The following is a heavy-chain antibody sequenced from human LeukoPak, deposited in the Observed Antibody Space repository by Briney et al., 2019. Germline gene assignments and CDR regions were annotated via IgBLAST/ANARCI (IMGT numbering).Heavy chain of an antibody. CDR2: IKSKNEGGTT. D-gene: IGHD4-23*01. V-gene: IGHV3-15*01. CDR3: TTDPPTAVKA. CDR1: GFTFTNTW. J-gene: IGHJ4*02. Sequence: PGGSLRLSCTASGFTFTNTWMSWVRQAPGKGLEWVGRIKSKNEGGTTEYAAPVKGRFTISRDDSKNTLYLQMNSLETEDTAVYYCTTDPPTAVKAWGQGTLVTVSS.